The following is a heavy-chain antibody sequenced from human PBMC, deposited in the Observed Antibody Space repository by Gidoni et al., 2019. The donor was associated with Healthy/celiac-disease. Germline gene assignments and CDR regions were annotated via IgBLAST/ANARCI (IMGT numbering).Heavy chain of an antibody. V-gene: IGHV1-69*08. D-gene: IGHD5-12*01. CDR2: IIPIRGIA. Sequence: QVQLVQSGAEVKKPGSSVKVSCKVSGGTFISYTISWVRQAPGQGLEWMGRIIPIRGIANYTQKFQGRVTITADKSTNTAYMELSSLRSEDTAVYYCARERVATEGLFDYWGQGTLVTVSS. J-gene: IGHJ4*02. CDR3: ARERVATEGLFDY. CDR1: GGTFISYT.